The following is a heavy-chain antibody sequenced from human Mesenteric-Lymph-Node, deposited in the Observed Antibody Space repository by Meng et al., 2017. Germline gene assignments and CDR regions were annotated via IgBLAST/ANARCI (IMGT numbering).Heavy chain of an antibody. CDR3: ARDKGVTCLDT. CDR1: GLIFSKSG. D-gene: IGHD3-10*01. V-gene: IGHV3-30*02. Sequence: VQPVESGGGLVRPGGSLRLSWAASGLIFSKSGMHWVRQAPGKGLEWVAFIWSDGSSKYYADSVKGRFTISRDNSKNTVSLQMDSLRVEDTAVYYCARDKGVTCLDTWGQGTLVTVSS. CDR2: IWSDGSSK. J-gene: IGHJ5*01.